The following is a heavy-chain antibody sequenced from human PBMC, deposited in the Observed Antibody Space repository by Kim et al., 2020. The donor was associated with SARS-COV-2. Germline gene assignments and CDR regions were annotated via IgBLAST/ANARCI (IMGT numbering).Heavy chain of an antibody. V-gene: IGHV1-24*01. Sequence: ASVKVSCKVVGSSLADLAIHWVRQPHGKGFEWLGTFDPADGEPIYARKFRGRVTLTEDTATDTAYVELRGLRSDDMATYFCATAVTIFGTAFDIWGQGTLATVTS. CDR2: FDPADGEP. CDR3: ATAVTIFGTAFDI. CDR1: GSSLADLA. J-gene: IGHJ4*03. D-gene: IGHD3-3*01.